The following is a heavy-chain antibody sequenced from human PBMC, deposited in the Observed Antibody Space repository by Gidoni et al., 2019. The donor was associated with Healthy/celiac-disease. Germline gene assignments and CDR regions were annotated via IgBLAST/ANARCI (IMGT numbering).Heavy chain of an antibody. D-gene: IGHD3-3*01. V-gene: IGHV3-49*04. CDR1: GFTFGASA. J-gene: IGHJ4*02. CDR3: TRAPQGLEWLYPVGGGD. CDR2: IRSKAYGGTK. Sequence: EVQLLSSGGGLVQQARSLRLSCTASGFTFGASAMSWVRQAPGKGLEWVGFIRSKAYGGTKEYAAYVKGRFTISRDDSKSIAYLQMNSLKTEDTAVYYCTRAPQGLEWLYPVGGGDWGQGTLVTVSS.